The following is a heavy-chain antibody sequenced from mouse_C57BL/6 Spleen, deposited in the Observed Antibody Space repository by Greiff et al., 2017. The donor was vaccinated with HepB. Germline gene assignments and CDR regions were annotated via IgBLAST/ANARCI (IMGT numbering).Heavy chain of an antibody. Sequence: QVHVKQSGAELVKPGASVKLSCKASGYTFTEYTIHWVKQRSGQGLEWIGWFYPGSGSIKYNEKFKDKATLTADKSSSTVYMELSRLTSEDSAVYFCARHEDPSYYYGSSPAWFAYWGQGTLVTVSA. J-gene: IGHJ3*01. D-gene: IGHD1-1*01. CDR2: FYPGSGSI. CDR1: GYTFTEYT. V-gene: IGHV1-62-2*01. CDR3: ARHEDPSYYYGSSPAWFAY.